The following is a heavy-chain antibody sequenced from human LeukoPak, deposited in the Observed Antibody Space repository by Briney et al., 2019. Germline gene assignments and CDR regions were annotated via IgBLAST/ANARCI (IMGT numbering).Heavy chain of an antibody. CDR2: ILYDGSNK. V-gene: IGHV3-30-3*01. D-gene: IGHD3-3*01. CDR1: GFTFSSYA. Sequence: GGSLRLSCAASGFTFSSYAMSWVRQAPGKGLEWVAVILYDGSNKYYADSVKGRFTISRDNSKNTLYLQMNSLRAEDTAVYYCARVIMDFWSGYPANFDYWGQGTLVTVSS. J-gene: IGHJ4*02. CDR3: ARVIMDFWSGYPANFDY.